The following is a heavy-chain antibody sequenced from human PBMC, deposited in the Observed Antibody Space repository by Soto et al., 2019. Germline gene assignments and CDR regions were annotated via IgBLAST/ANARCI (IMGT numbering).Heavy chain of an antibody. Sequence: QVQLQESGPGLVKPSQTLSLTCTVSGGSISSGGYYWSWIRQHPGKGLEWIGYIYYSGSTYYNPSLKGRVTISVDTSKNQFSLKLSSVTAADTAVYYCARERPSGYGGNAYYYGMDVWGQGTKVTVSS. CDR3: ARERPSGYGGNAYYYGMDV. V-gene: IGHV4-31*03. CDR1: GGSISSGGYY. J-gene: IGHJ6*02. CDR2: IYYSGST. D-gene: IGHD4-17*01.